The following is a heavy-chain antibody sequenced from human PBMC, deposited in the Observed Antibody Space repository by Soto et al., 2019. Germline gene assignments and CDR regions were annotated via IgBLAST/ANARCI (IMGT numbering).Heavy chain of an antibody. CDR3: ARLMGATIDR. J-gene: IGHJ5*02. D-gene: IGHD1-26*01. CDR1: SGSITSYY. Sequence: SETLSLTCTVSSGSITSYYWSWIRQPPGKGLEWIGYIYYSGTTNYNPSLKSRVTTSVDTSKNQFSLKLSSVTAADTAVDYCARLMGATIDRWGQGTLVTVSS. CDR2: IYYSGTT. V-gene: IGHV4-59*08.